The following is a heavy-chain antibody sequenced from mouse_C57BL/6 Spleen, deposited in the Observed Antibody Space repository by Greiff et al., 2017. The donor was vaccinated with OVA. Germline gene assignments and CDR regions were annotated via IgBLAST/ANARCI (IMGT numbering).Heavy chain of an antibody. CDR2: IDPSDSYT. CDR3: ARSLLRGAMDY. J-gene: IGHJ4*01. CDR1: GYTFTSYW. V-gene: IGHV1-69*01. Sequence: VQLQQPGAELVMPGASVKLSCKASGYTFTSYWMHWVKQRPGQGLEWIGEIDPSDSYTNYNQKFKGKSTLTVDKSSSTAYMQLSSLTSEDSAVYYCARSLLRGAMDYWGQGTSVTVSS. D-gene: IGHD1-1*01.